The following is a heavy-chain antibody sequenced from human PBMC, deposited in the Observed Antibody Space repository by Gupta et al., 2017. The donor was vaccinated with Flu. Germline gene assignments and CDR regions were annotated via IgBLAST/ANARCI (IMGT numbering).Heavy chain of an antibody. Sequence: QVQLQQWGAGLLKPSETLHLTCAVYGGSFSGYYWTWIRQSPGKGLEWIGEIDQTGTTNYNPSLKGRITISVATTKNQFSLRMNSMAAPDTAVYYCARSWGRWSSLVIGALEDWGPGNRVTVSS. CDR3: ARSWGRWSSLVIGALED. V-gene: IGHV4-34*02. J-gene: IGHJ4*02. D-gene: IGHD2-15*01. CDR1: GGSFSGYY. CDR2: IDQTGTT.